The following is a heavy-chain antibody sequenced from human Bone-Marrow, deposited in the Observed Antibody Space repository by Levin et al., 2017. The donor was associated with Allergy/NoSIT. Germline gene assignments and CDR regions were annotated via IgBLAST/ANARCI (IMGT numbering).Heavy chain of an antibody. Sequence: ASVKVSCRTSGYTFSNYPISWVRQAPGQGLEWIGWISAYSDNTYYSQNFQGRLTMSTDTSTGTAYMELRSLRSDDTAVFYCARARYCSSSSCSFFDYWGLGTLVTVSS. J-gene: IGHJ4*02. V-gene: IGHV1-18*01. CDR3: ARARYCSSSSCSFFDY. D-gene: IGHD2-2*01. CDR1: GYTFSNYP. CDR2: ISAYSDNT.